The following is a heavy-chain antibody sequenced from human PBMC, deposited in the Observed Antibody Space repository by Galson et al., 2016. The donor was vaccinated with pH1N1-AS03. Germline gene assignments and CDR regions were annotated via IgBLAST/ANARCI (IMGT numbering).Heavy chain of an antibody. J-gene: IGHJ3*02. V-gene: IGHV3-23*01. D-gene: IGHD2-15*01. CDR3: ARGVVVGLGFDI. CDR2: ISGSGIST. CDR1: GFTFSSYA. Sequence: SLRLSCATSGFTFSSYAMFWARQAPGKGLEWVSSISGSGISTYYADSVRGRFTISRDESKNTLYLQMDNIRVEDTAVYYCARGVVVGLGFDIWGQGTMVTVSS.